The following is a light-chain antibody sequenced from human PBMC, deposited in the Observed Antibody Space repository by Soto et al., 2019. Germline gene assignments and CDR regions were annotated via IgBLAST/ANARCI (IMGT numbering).Light chain of an antibody. V-gene: IGKV3-20*01. CDR2: GAS. CDR3: QQYDTCPRT. CDR1: QSVSSNY. J-gene: IGKJ1*01. Sequence: EIVLTQSPGTLSLSPGERATLSCRASQSVSSNYLAWYQQKRGQAPRLLIYGASSRATGIPTRFSGSGSGTDFTLTISRLEPEDGAVYYCQQYDTCPRTFGQGTKVEIQ.